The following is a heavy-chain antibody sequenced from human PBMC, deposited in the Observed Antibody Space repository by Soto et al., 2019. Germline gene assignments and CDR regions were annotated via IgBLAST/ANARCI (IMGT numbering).Heavy chain of an antibody. D-gene: IGHD2-21*01. Sequence: EVQLLESGGGLVQPGGSLRLSCAASGFTVTTYAMSWVRQAPGKGLEWVSAISGSGVEKDYADSAKGRFTISRDTSKNTLYLEMNSLRAEDTAIYHCAKSDCDDAKWYVLDYWGLGTLVTVSS. V-gene: IGHV3-23*01. CDR3: AKSDCDDAKWYVLDY. CDR2: ISGSGVEK. J-gene: IGHJ4*02. CDR1: GFTVTTYA.